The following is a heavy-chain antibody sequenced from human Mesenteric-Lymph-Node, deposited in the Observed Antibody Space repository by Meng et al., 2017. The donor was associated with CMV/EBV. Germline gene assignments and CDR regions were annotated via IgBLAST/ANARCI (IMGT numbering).Heavy chain of an antibody. Sequence: ASVLVSCKASGYRFIDFYMHWVRQAPGQGLEWMGWINPNNGGTVYAQNFQDRVTMTSDTSITTAYMELSSLISDDSAIYYCARGRYYYGLDVWGQGTAVTVSS. CDR1: GYRFIDFY. CDR2: INPNNGGT. CDR3: ARGRYYYGLDV. D-gene: IGHD3-16*02. J-gene: IGHJ6*02. V-gene: IGHV1-2*02.